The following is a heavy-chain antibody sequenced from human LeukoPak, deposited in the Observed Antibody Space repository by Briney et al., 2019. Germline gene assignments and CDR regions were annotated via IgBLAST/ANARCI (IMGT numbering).Heavy chain of an antibody. CDR2: ISNTGMTT. V-gene: IGHV3-48*02. CDR1: GCTFSSHT. J-gene: IGHJ4*02. Sequence: GGSLRLSCAASGCTFSSHTMNWVRQAPGKGLEWVSYISNTGMTTHYADSVKGRFTISRDNAKNSLYLQMNSLRDEDTAVYYCARDLTSVPTRWGQGTLVTVSS. CDR3: ARDLTSVPTR. D-gene: IGHD4-17*01.